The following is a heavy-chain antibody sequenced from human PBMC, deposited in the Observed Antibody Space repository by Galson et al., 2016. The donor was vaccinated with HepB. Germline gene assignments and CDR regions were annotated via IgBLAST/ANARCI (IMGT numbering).Heavy chain of an antibody. CDR2: ISASGRST. Sequence: SLRLSCAASGFTFSTYAMTWVRQAPGQGLEWVSAISASGRSTFYAESMKGRFTISRDNSMSTLYLQMNSLRADDTAIYYCAKDRELVVVTAIPKSPLDYWGQGTLVTVSS. V-gene: IGHV3-23*01. D-gene: IGHD2-21*02. J-gene: IGHJ4*02. CDR3: AKDRELVVVTAIPKSPLDY. CDR1: GFTFSTYA.